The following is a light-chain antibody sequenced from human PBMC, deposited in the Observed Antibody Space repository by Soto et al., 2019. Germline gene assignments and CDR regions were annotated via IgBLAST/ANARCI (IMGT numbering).Light chain of an antibody. J-gene: IGKJ1*01. Sequence: EIVLTQSPGTLSLSPGERATLSCRASQSVTRNYLGWFQQKPGQTPRLLIYWASTRESGVSDRFSGSGSGTDFTLTIDSLQAEDVAVYYCQQYYTTPTWTFGQGTKVEV. CDR1: QSVTRNY. V-gene: IGKV3-20*01. CDR2: WAS. CDR3: QQYYTTPTWT.